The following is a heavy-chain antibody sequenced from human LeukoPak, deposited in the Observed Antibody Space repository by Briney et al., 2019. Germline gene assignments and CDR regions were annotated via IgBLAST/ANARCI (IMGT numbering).Heavy chain of an antibody. J-gene: IGHJ4*02. Sequence: GGSLRLSCAASGFTFSSYAMSWVRQAPGKGLEWVSVISGSGGSTYYPDSVKGRFTISRDNSKNTLYLQMNSLRAEDTAVYYCAKPYSSSWSNRGYFDYWGQGTLVTVSS. CDR3: AKPYSSSWSNRGYFDY. CDR1: GFTFSSYA. D-gene: IGHD6-13*01. V-gene: IGHV3-23*01. CDR2: ISGSGGST.